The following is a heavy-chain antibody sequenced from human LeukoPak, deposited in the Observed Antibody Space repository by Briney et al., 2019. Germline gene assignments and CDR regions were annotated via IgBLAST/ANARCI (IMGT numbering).Heavy chain of an antibody. J-gene: IGHJ4*02. Sequence: PGGSLRLSCAASGFTFSSYAMSWVRQAPGKGLEWVSAISGSGGSTDYADSVKGRFTISRDNSKNTLYLQMNSLRAEDTAVYYCAKARPYDSSGYWILYYFDYWGQGTLVTVSS. V-gene: IGHV3-23*01. D-gene: IGHD3-22*01. CDR3: AKARPYDSSGYWILYYFDY. CDR2: ISGSGGST. CDR1: GFTFSSYA.